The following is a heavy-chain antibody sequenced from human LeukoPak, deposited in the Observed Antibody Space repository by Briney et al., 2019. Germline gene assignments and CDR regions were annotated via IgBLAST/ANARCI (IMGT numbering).Heavy chain of an antibody. J-gene: IGHJ4*02. CDR1: GFTVSSNY. CDR2: LYSSGYT. Sequence: GGSLRLSCAASGFTVSSNYMSWVRQAPGKGLEWISVLYSSGYTKYADSVRGRFSISRDNSENTLSLQMNSLRAEDTAVYYCARVPGIAAALYYFDYWGQGTLVTVSS. V-gene: IGHV3-66*01. CDR3: ARVPGIAAALYYFDY. D-gene: IGHD6-13*01.